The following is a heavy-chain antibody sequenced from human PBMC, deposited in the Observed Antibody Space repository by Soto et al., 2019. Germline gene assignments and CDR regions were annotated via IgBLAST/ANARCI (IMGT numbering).Heavy chain of an antibody. Sequence: ASVKVSCKVSGYTLTELSMHWVRQAPGKGLEWMGGFDPEDGETIYAQKFQGRVTMTEDTSTDTAYMELSSLRSEDTAVYYCAREGDCSGGSCYSSDAFDIWGQGTMVTVSS. V-gene: IGHV1-24*01. CDR1: GYTLTELS. J-gene: IGHJ3*02. D-gene: IGHD2-15*01. CDR2: FDPEDGET. CDR3: AREGDCSGGSCYSSDAFDI.